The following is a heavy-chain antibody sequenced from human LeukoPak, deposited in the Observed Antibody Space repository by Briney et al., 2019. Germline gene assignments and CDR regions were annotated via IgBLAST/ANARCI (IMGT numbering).Heavy chain of an antibody. CDR2: IYYTGTT. Sequence: SETLSLTCTVSGGSISSSSYYWGWIRQPPGKGLEWIGSIYYTGTTFDNPSLKSRITLSVDTPKNQFSLRLTSVTAADTAFYYCAREEYSSDWYGHDSWGQGTLVTVSS. J-gene: IGHJ4*02. CDR1: GGSISSSSYY. CDR3: AREEYSSDWYGHDS. V-gene: IGHV4-39*07. D-gene: IGHD6-13*01.